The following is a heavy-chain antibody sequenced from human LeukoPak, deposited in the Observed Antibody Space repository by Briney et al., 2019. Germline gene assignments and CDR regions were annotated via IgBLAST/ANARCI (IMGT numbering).Heavy chain of an antibody. J-gene: IGHJ4*02. V-gene: IGHV4-59*11. CDR3: ARGGWSLDY. Sequence: SETLSLTRTVSGDSISSHYWSWIRQTPGKGLEWVGYIHNNGATNYNPSLKSRITTSLDTSKNQFSLKLNSVTAADTAVYYCARGGWSLDYWGQGTLVTVSS. D-gene: IGHD6-19*01. CDR2: IHNNGAT. CDR1: GDSISSHY.